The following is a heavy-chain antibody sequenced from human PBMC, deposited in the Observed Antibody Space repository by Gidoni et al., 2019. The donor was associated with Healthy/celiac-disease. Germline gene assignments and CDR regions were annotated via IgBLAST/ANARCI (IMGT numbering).Heavy chain of an antibody. CDR3: AKDLPTVTTSWFDP. CDR1: GFTFSSYA. D-gene: IGHD4-17*01. CDR2: ISGSGGST. J-gene: IGHJ5*02. V-gene: IGHV3-23*01. Sequence: EVQLLESGGGLVQPGGSLSLSCAASGFTFSSYAMSWVRQAPGKGLGWVEAISGSGGSTYYADSVKGRFTISRDKSKNTLYLQMNSLRAEDTAVYYCAKDLPTVTTSWFDPWGQGTLVTVSS.